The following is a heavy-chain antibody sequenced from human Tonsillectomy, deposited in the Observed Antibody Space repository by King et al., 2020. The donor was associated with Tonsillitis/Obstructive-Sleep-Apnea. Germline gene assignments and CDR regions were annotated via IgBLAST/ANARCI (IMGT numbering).Heavy chain of an antibody. CDR3: ARDRGYDSSGYYYYYYGMDV. V-gene: IGHV4-59*01. D-gene: IGHD3-22*01. Sequence: QLQESGPGLVKPSETLSLTCTVSGGSISSYYWSWIRQPPGKGLEWIGYIYYSGSTNYNPSLKSRVTISVDTSENQFSLKLSSVTAADTAVYYCARDRGYDSSGYYYYYYGMDVWGQGTTVTVSS. CDR2: IYYSGST. J-gene: IGHJ6*02. CDR1: GGSISSYY.